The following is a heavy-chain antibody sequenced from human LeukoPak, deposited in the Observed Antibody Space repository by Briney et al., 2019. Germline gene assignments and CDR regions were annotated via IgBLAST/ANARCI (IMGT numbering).Heavy chain of an antibody. CDR2: IKSKTDGGTT. CDR3: TTVHTPTSTFDY. CDR1: GFTFSNAW. Sequence: GGSLRLSCAASGFTFSNAWMSWVRQAPGKGLEWVGRIKSKTDGGTTDYAAPVKGSFTISRDDSKNTLYLQMNSLKTEDTAVYYCTTVHTPTSTFDYWGQGTLVTVSS. D-gene: IGHD2-15*01. J-gene: IGHJ4*02. V-gene: IGHV3-15*01.